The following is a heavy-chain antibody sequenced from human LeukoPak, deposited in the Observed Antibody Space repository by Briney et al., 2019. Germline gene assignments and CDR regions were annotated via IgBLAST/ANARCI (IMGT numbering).Heavy chain of an antibody. Sequence: XGGSLRLSCAASGFTFSSYAMSWVRQAPGKGLEWVSGITGSGGSTYYADSVKGRFTISRDNSKNTLYLQMNSLRAEDTAVYYCAKDQYSSGWYFTYQFDYWGQGTLVTVSS. D-gene: IGHD6-19*01. J-gene: IGHJ4*02. CDR3: AKDQYSSGWYFTYQFDY. V-gene: IGHV3-23*01. CDR2: ITGSGGST. CDR1: GFTFSSYA.